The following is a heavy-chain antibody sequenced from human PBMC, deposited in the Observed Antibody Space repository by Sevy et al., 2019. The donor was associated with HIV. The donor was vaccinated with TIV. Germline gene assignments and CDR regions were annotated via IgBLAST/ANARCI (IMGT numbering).Heavy chain of an antibody. D-gene: IGHD2-15*01. CDR3: ARHCSGGSCYSLLPHYYYGMDV. J-gene: IGHJ6*02. CDR2: IKEDGSER. Sequence: GGFLRLSCAASGFTFNMYWMTWVRQAPGKGLEWVANIKEDGSERNYLDSVKGRFTISRDNAKESLYLQINGLRAEDTAVYYCARHCSGGSCYSLLPHYYYGMDVWGHGTTVTVSS. CDR1: GFTFNMYW. V-gene: IGHV3-7*01.